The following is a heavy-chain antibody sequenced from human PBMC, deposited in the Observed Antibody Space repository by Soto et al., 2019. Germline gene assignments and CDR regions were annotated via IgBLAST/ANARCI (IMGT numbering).Heavy chain of an antibody. D-gene: IGHD3-22*01. J-gene: IGHJ4*02. V-gene: IGHV5-10-1*01. CDR1: GYSFAGYW. CDR2: IDPSDSQT. CDR3: ARQIYDSDTGPNFQYYFDS. Sequence: PGESLKISCKGSGYSFAGYWSTWVRQKPGKGLEWMGRIDPSDSQTYYSPSFRGHVTISVTKSITTVFLQWSSLRASDTAIYYCARQIYDSDTGPNFQYYFDSWGQGTPVTVPQ.